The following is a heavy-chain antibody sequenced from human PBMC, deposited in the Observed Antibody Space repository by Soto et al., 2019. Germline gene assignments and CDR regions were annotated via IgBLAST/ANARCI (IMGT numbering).Heavy chain of an antibody. Sequence: ASVKVSCKAPGYTFTGYAIHWVRQAPGQRLEWMGWINGDTGDTKYAQKFQGRVTITRDTSATTAYMELTSLGSEDTALYHCARGYCSSTSCQYYLDFWGQGTPVTVSS. D-gene: IGHD2-2*01. V-gene: IGHV1-3*01. CDR3: ARGYCSSTSCQYYLDF. CDR1: GYTFTGYA. CDR2: INGDTGDT. J-gene: IGHJ4*02.